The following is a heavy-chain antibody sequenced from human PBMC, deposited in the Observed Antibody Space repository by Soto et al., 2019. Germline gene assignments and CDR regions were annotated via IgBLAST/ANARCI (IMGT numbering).Heavy chain of an antibody. CDR3: ARVKLAXRGGFDY. CDR2: IYHSGNT. CDR1: GYSISLGYY. V-gene: IGHV4-38-2*01. Sequence: SETLSLTCAVSGYSISLGYYWGWIRQPPGKGLEWIGSIYHSGNTYYNPSLKSRVSISLDTSKNHFSLELTSVTAADTAVYYCARVKLAXRGGFDYWGLGTLVTVSS. J-gene: IGHJ4*02. D-gene: IGHD2-15*01.